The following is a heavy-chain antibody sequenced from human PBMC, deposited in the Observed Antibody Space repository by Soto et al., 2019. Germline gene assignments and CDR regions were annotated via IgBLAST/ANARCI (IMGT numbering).Heavy chain of an antibody. CDR1: GFTFGSYA. Sequence: PGGSLRLSCAASGFTFGSYAMSWVRQAPGKGLEWVSLISGTGGSSEYANSVKGRFTISRDYSKTTVFLQMNSLRAEDTAVYFCAKDNGNYGSGSFSHWGQGTLVTVSS. CDR3: AKDNGNYGSGSFSH. V-gene: IGHV3-23*01. J-gene: IGHJ4*02. CDR2: ISGTGGSS. D-gene: IGHD3-10*01.